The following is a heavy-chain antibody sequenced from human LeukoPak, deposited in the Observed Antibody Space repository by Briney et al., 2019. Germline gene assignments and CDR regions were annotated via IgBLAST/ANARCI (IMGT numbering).Heavy chain of an antibody. V-gene: IGHV3-23*01. Sequence: GGSLRLSCAASGFTFSSYAMSWGRQAPGKGLEWVSAISGSGGSTYYADSVKGRFTISRDNSKNTLYLQMNSLRAEDTAVYYCAKESGGVGATTSFDYWGQGTLVTVSS. D-gene: IGHD1-26*01. J-gene: IGHJ4*02. CDR2: ISGSGGST. CDR1: GFTFSSYA. CDR3: AKESGGVGATTSFDY.